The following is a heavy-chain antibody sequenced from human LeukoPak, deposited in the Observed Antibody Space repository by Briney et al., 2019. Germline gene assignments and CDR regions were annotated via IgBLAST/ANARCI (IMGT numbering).Heavy chain of an antibody. V-gene: IGHV3-53*01. CDR3: ARGKTYYYDSSGSGGDYYGMDV. Sequence: PGGSLRLSCAASGFTVSSNYMSWVRQAPGKGLEWVSVIYSGGSTYYADSVKGRFTISRDNSKNTLYLQMNSLRAEDTAVYYCARGKTYYYDSSGSGGDYYGMDVWGQGTTVTVSS. CDR2: IYSGGST. D-gene: IGHD3-22*01. J-gene: IGHJ6*02. CDR1: GFTVSSNY.